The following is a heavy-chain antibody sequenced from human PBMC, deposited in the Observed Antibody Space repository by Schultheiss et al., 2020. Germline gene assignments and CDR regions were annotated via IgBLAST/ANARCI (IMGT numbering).Heavy chain of an antibody. V-gene: IGHV3-9*01. J-gene: IGHJ4*02. CDR1: GFSFDGYA. CDR3: AKDPGSYLLYYFDY. D-gene: IGHD3-16*02. CDR2: INWNSGSI. Sequence: SLKIPCAASGFSFDGYAMHWVRQAPGKGLEWVSGINWNSGSIDYADSVKGRFTISRDNAKNSLYLQMNSLRDEDTALYYCAKDPGSYLLYYFDYWGEGTLV.